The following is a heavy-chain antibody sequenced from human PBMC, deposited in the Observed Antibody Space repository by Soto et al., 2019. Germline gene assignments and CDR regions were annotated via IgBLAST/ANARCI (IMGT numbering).Heavy chain of an antibody. CDR3: ATGIKHYYYYGMDV. CDR2: FDPEDGET. D-gene: IGHD1-20*01. V-gene: IGHV1-24*01. J-gene: IGHJ6*02. CDR1: GYTLTELS. Sequence: GASVKVSCKVSGYTLTELSMHWVRQAPGKGLGWMGGFDPEDGETIYAQKFQGRVTMTEDTSTDTAYMELSSLRSEDTAVYYCATGIKHYYYYGMDVWGPGTTVTVSS.